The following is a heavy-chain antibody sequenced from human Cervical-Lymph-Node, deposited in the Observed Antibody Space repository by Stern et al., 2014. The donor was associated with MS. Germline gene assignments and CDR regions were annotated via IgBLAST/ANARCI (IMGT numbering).Heavy chain of an antibody. Sequence: QVQLMQSGAEVKKPGSSVKVSCKASGGTFSSYAISWVRQAPGQGLEWMGRIIPILGIANYAQKFQGRVTITADKSTSTAYMELSSLRSEDTAVYYCARVATVTTGTLPDYWGQGTLVTVSS. D-gene: IGHD4-17*01. V-gene: IGHV1-69*04. J-gene: IGHJ4*02. CDR3: ARVATVTTGTLPDY. CDR2: IIPILGIA. CDR1: GGTFSSYA.